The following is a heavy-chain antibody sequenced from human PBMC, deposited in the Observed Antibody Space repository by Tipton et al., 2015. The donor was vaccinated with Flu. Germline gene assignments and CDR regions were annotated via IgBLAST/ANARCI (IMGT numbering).Heavy chain of an antibody. CDR2: IYYSGST. CDR3: ARLRANYYDSSGYSDY. CDR1: GGSFSGYY. D-gene: IGHD3-22*01. V-gene: IGHV4-34*01. J-gene: IGHJ4*02. Sequence: TLSLTCAVYGGSFSGYYWSWIRQHPGKGLEWIGYIYYSGSTHYNPSLKSRVTISVDTSKNQFSLKLSSVTAADTAVYYCARLRANYYDSSGYSDYWGQGTLVSVSS.